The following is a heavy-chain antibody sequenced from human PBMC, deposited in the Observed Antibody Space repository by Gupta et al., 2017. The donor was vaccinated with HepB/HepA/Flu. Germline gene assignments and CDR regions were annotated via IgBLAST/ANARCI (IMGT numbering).Heavy chain of an antibody. Sequence: EVQLVESGGGLVKPGGSLRLSCEASGCTFSRYSMNWVRQAPGKGLEWVSSITSSGQNIYYADSVKGRFTISRDKAKNSLYLQMYSLRAEDTALYYCARDRWLEPDPFDIWGQGTMVTVSS. V-gene: IGHV3-21*02. CDR3: ARDRWLEPDPFDI. CDR2: ITSSGQNI. CDR1: GCTFSRYS. D-gene: IGHD1-1*01. J-gene: IGHJ3*02.